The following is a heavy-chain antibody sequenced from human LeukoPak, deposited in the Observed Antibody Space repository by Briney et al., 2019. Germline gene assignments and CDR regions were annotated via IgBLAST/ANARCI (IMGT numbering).Heavy chain of an antibody. V-gene: IGHV3-48*01. J-gene: IGHJ3*02. D-gene: IGHD3-16*01. CDR3: ARDRAWGNDAFVI. CDR2: ISSSSNTI. Sequence: GGSLRLSCTASGFTFSSYSMNWVRQAPGKGLEWVSYISSSSNTIYYADSVKGRFTISRDNAKNSLYLQMNSLRAEDTAVYYCARDRAWGNDAFVIWGQGTMVTVSS. CDR1: GFTFSSYS.